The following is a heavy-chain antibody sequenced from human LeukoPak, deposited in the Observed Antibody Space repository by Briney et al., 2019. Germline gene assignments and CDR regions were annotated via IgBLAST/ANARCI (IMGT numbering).Heavy chain of an antibody. J-gene: IGHJ3*02. D-gene: IGHD3-16*01. CDR2: IYSSGTT. Sequence: SETLSLTCSVSRGSISSPNYYWGWIRQPPGKGLEWIGNIYSSGTTYYNPSLPSLKSRVTILIDTSNSQFSLRLRSVTAADTAVYYCAKDIGGSLRLDAFDIWGQGTMVTVSS. CDR3: AKDIGGSLRLDAFDI. CDR1: RGSISSPNYY. V-gene: IGHV4-39*07.